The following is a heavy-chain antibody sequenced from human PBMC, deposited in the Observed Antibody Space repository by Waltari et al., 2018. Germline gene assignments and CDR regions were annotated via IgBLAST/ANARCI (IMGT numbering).Heavy chain of an antibody. CDR3: ARAPTIFGVVKNYYGMDV. CDR2: ISSSSSYI. CDR1: GFTFRRYS. D-gene: IGHD3-3*01. Sequence: EVQLVQSGAEVKKPGESLKISCKGSGFTFRRYSMNWFRQAPGKGLEWVSSISSSSSYIDYADSVKGRFTISRENAKNSLYLQMNSLRAEDTAVYYCARAPTIFGVVKNYYGMDVWGQGTTVTVSS. J-gene: IGHJ6*02. V-gene: IGHV3-21*01.